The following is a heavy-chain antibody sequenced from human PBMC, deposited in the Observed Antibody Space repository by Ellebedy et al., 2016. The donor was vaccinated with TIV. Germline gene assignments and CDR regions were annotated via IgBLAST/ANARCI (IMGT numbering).Heavy chain of an antibody. D-gene: IGHD6-19*01. CDR1: GGSISGYY. CDR2: VNQRRTT. V-gene: IGHV4-59*08. CDR3: ARMRGVAGPRWFDP. J-gene: IGHJ5*02. Sequence: MPSETLSLTCTVSGGSISGYYWGWIRQPPWKGLEWIGYVNQRRTTKYNSSLRSRVTISIDTSKNQFSLTVTSVTAADTAVYFCARMRGVAGPRWFDPWGPGTQVIVSS.